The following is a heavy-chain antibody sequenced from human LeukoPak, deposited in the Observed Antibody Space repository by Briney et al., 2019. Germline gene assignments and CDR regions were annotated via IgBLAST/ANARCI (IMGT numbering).Heavy chain of an antibody. V-gene: IGHV4-4*02. Sequence: SSGTLSLTCGVSGGSISNTNWWTWVRQPPGKGLEWIGEVNLQGSTNYNPSLNSRVTTSIDTSMNQLSLTLVSVTAADTAVYFCARHHDGGPKLRLDFWGLGVLVTVSS. D-gene: IGHD2-15*01. CDR1: GGSISNTNW. CDR3: ARHHDGGPKLRLDF. CDR2: VNLQGST. J-gene: IGHJ4*02.